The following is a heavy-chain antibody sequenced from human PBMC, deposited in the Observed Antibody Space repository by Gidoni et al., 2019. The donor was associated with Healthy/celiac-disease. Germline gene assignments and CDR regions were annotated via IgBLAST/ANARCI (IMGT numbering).Heavy chain of an antibody. CDR2: IIPIFGTA. V-gene: IGHV1-69*06. CDR1: GGTCSSYA. Sequence: QVQLVQSGAEVKKPGSSVKVSCKASGGTCSSYAISGVRQAPGQGLEWMGGIIPIFGTANYAQKFQGRVTITADKSTSTAYMELSSLRSEDTAVYYCARYCSSTSCGPNYYYYGMDVWGQGTTVTVSS. CDR3: ARYCSSTSCGPNYYYYGMDV. J-gene: IGHJ6*02. D-gene: IGHD2-2*01.